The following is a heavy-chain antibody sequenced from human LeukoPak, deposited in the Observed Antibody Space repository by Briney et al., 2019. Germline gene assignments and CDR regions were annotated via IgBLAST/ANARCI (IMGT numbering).Heavy chain of an antibody. V-gene: IGHV4-39*07. CDR1: GGSISSTRYY. D-gene: IGHD3-10*01. CDR2: IYYSGST. Sequence: SETLSLTCTVSGGSISSTRYYWGWIRQPPGKGLEWIGSIYYSGSTYYNPSLKSRVTISVDTSKNQFSLKLSSVTAADTAVYYCARDRGSTGAFDIWGQGTMVTVSS. J-gene: IGHJ3*02. CDR3: ARDRGSTGAFDI.